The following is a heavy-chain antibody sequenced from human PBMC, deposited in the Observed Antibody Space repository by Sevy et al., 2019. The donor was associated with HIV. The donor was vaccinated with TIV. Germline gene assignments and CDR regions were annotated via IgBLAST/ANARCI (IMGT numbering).Heavy chain of an antibody. CDR2: IYYNGHI. Sequence: SHSLSLTCTVSGGSITSLYWNWIRQPPGKGLEWIANIYYNGHINYNPSLKSRVTLSLDTSKNQFSLRLSSVTAADTAMYYCAGENAWGRGYSWGQGTLVTVSS. CDR1: GGSITSLY. CDR3: AGENAWGRGYS. J-gene: IGHJ4*02. D-gene: IGHD1-26*01. V-gene: IGHV4-59*08.